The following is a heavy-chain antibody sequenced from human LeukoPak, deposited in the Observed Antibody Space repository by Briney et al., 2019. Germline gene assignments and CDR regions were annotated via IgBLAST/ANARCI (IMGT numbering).Heavy chain of an antibody. Sequence: PSETLSLTCTVSGVSISSYYWTWIRQPPGKGLEWIGYIYDSGSTNYNPSLKSRVTISIDTSKNQFSLKLSSVTAADTAVYYCAGTYYDDSSGYSADTFDIWGQGTMVTVSS. CDR3: AGTYYDDSSGYSADTFDI. CDR1: GVSISSYY. CDR2: IYDSGST. J-gene: IGHJ3*02. D-gene: IGHD3-22*01. V-gene: IGHV4-59*01.